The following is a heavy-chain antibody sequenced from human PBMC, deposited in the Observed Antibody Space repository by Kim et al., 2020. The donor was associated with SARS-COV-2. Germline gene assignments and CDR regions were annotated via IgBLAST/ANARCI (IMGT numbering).Heavy chain of an antibody. V-gene: IGHV5-51*01. CDR3: ARRLYAGTWFDP. J-gene: IGHJ5*02. Sequence: RDKPSFKGQVTFSVDKSINTAYLQWSSLKASDSAIYFCARRLYAGTWFDPWGQGTLVTVSS. D-gene: IGHD3-10*02.